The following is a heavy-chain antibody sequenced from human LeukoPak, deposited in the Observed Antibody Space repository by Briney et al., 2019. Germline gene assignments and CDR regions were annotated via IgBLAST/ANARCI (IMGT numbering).Heavy chain of an antibody. D-gene: IGHD1-14*01. V-gene: IGHV3-23*01. J-gene: IGHJ4*02. CDR2: ISGSGGST. CDR1: GFTFSSYA. CDR3: AKDPGIRNTDFDY. Sequence: PGGSLRLSCAASGFTFSSYAMSWVRQAPGRGVEWGSAISGSGGSTYYADSVKGRVTISRDNSKNTLYLQMNSLRAQDTAVYYCAKDPGIRNTDFDYWGQGTLVTVSS.